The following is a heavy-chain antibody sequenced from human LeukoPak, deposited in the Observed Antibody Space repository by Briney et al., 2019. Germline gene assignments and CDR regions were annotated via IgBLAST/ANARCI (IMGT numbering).Heavy chain of an antibody. Sequence: GGSLRLYCAASGFTFDDYAMHWVRQAPGKGLEWVSLISGDGGSTYYAASVKGRFTISRDNSKNSLYLQMNSLRTEDTALYYCAKDAGDYGSGRPSDWGQGTLVTVSS. V-gene: IGHV3-43*02. D-gene: IGHD3-10*01. CDR2: ISGDGGST. CDR1: GFTFDDYA. J-gene: IGHJ4*02. CDR3: AKDAGDYGSGRPSD.